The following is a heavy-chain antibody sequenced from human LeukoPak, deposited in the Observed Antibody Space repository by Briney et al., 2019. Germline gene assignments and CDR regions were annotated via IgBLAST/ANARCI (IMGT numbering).Heavy chain of an antibody. CDR1: GFTFSSYW. V-gene: IGHV3-7*03. J-gene: IGHJ6*02. CDR2: IKQDGSEK. D-gene: IGHD6-19*01. CDR3: ARAGTSIAVAKVSYYYYGMDV. Sequence: GGSLRLSCAASGFTFSSYWMSWVRQAPGKGLEWVANIKQDGSEKYYVDSVKGRFTISRDNAKNSLYLQMNSLRAEDTAVYYCARAGTSIAVAKVSYYYYGMDVWAKGPRSPSP.